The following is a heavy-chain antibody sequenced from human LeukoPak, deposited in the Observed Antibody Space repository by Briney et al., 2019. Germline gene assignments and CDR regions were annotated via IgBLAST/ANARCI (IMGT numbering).Heavy chain of an antibody. CDR2: ISGSGGST. CDR3: AKGTSGWELSFDY. D-gene: IGHD1-26*01. CDR1: GFTFSSYA. V-gene: IGHV3-23*01. J-gene: IGHJ4*02. Sequence: GGSLRLSCAASGFTFSSYAMSWVRQAPGRGLEWVSAISGSGGSTYYVDSVKGRFTISRDNSKNTLYLQMNSLRAEDTAVYYCAKGTSGWELSFDYWGQGTLVTVSS.